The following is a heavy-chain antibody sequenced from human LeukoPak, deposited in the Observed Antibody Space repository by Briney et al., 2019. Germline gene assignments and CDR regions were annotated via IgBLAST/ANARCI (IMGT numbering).Heavy chain of an antibody. Sequence: GGSLRLSCAASGFTFSSYGMHWVRQAPGKGLEWVAFIRYDGSNKYYADSVKGRFTISRDNSENTLYLQMNSLRAEDTAVYYCAKESRYCSGGSCYSYYYYYMDVWGKGTTVTISS. J-gene: IGHJ6*03. CDR2: IRYDGSNK. CDR3: AKESRYCSGGSCYSYYYYYMDV. CDR1: GFTFSSYG. V-gene: IGHV3-30*02. D-gene: IGHD2-15*01.